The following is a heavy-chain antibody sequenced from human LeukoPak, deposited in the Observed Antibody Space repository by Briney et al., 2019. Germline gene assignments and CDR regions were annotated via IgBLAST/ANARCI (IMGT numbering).Heavy chain of an antibody. V-gene: IGHV3-23*01. CDR3: ARVKRDCSGGSCYSYDY. J-gene: IGHJ4*02. CDR2: ISGSGGST. D-gene: IGHD2-15*01. CDR1: GFTFSSYA. Sequence: GGSLRLSCAASGFTFSSYAMSWVRQAPGKGLEWISAISGSGGSTYYADSVRGRFTISRDNSKNTLFLQMNSLRAEDTAVYYCARVKRDCSGGSCYSYDYWGQGTLVTVSS.